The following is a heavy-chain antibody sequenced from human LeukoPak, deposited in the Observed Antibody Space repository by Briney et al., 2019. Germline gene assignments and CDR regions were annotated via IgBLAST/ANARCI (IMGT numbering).Heavy chain of an antibody. V-gene: IGHV4-61*01. CDR1: GGSISSGSYY. D-gene: IGHD4-17*01. Sequence: PSETLSLTCTVSGGSISSGSYYWSWIRQPPGKGLEWIGYIYYSGSTNYNPSLKSRVTISVDTSKNQFSLKLSSVTAADTAVYYCAREGGDGDAVDYWGQGTLVTVSS. J-gene: IGHJ4*02. CDR3: AREGGDGDAVDY. CDR2: IYYSGST.